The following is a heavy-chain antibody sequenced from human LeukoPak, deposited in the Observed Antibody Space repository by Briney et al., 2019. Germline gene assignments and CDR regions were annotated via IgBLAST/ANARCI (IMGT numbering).Heavy chain of an antibody. V-gene: IGHV1-69*01. CDR2: IIPIFGTA. CDR1: GGTFSSYA. D-gene: IGHD3-22*01. Sequence: SVKVSCKASGGTFSSYAISWVRQAPGQGLEWMGGIIPIFGTANYAQKFQGRVTITADESTSTAYMELSSLRSEDAAVYYCARDGDDYYDSSGYYSTFDYWGQGTLVTVSS. CDR3: ARDGDDYYDSSGYYSTFDY. J-gene: IGHJ4*02.